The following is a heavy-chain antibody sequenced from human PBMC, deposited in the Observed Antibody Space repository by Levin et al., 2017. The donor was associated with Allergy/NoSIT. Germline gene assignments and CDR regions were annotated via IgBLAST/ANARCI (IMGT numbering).Heavy chain of an antibody. J-gene: IGHJ6*02. CDR2: IYTSGST. CDR1: GGSISSYY. V-gene: IGHV4-4*07. D-gene: IGHD3-10*01. Sequence: SETLSLTCTVSGGSISSYYWSWIRQPAGKGLEWIGRIYTSGSTNYNPSLKSRVTMSVDTSKNQFSLKLSSVTAADTAVYYCARGIGELYQTYYYYGMDVWGQGTTVTVSS. CDR3: ARGIGELYQTYYYYGMDV.